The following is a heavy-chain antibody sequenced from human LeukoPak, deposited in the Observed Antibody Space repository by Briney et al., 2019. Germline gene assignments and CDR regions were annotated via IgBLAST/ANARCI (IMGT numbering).Heavy chain of an antibody. J-gene: IGHJ4*02. Sequence: GASVKLSCKASGYTFTNYHINWVRQATGQGLEWMGWINPNNGDSGFAQKFQGRVTITRDTAMTTAYMELSSLTSEDTAIYFCARTTSFTASGYDYWGQGTLVTVSS. V-gene: IGHV1-8*03. D-gene: IGHD6-25*01. CDR2: INPNNGDS. CDR1: GYTFTNYH. CDR3: ARTTSFTASGYDY.